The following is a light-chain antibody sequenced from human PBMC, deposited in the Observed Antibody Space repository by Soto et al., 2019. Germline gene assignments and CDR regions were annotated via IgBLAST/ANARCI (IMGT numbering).Light chain of an antibody. CDR2: EVG. CDR1: SSDVGVHKY. Sequence: QSSLPQPASVSWSPGQSITISCTGTSSDVGVHKYVSWYQHHADKAPKLMIYEVGNRPSGVSNRFSGSKSGNTASLNIYGLQAEDEADYYCSSSSSSSTLYVFGTGTKVTVL. J-gene: IGLJ1*01. V-gene: IGLV2-14*01. CDR3: SSSSSSSTLYV.